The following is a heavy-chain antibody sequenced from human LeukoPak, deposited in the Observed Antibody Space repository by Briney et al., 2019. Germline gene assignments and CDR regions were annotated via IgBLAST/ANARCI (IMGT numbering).Heavy chain of an antibody. J-gene: IGHJ5*02. CDR3: ARGQYYYGSGWINWFDP. CDR1: GGSFSGYF. Sequence: PSETLSLTCAVHGGSFSGYFWSWIRQPPGKGLEWIGEINHSGSTNYNPSLKSRITISVDTSKNQFSLKLTSVTAADTAVYYCARGQYYYGSGWINWFDPWGQGTLVTVSS. V-gene: IGHV4-34*01. CDR2: INHSGST. D-gene: IGHD3-10*01.